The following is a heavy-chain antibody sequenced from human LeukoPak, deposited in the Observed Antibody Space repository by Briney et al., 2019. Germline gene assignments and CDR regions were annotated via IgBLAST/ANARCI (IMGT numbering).Heavy chain of an antibody. CDR2: INHSGST. CDR3: ASGGSYTAFDI. J-gene: IGHJ3*02. V-gene: IGHV4-34*01. CDR1: GGSFSGYY. D-gene: IGHD1-26*01. Sequence: SSETLSLTCAVYGGSFSGYYWSWIRQPPGKGLEWIGEINHSGSTNYNPSLKSRVTISVDTSKNQFSLKLSSVTAADTAVYYCASGGSYTAFDIWGQGTMVTVSS.